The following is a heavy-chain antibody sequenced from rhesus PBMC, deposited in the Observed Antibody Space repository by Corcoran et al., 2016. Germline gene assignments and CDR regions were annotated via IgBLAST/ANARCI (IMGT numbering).Heavy chain of an antibody. Sequence: QVQLQESGPAVVRPSETLSLTCAVSGGSISSTNLWSWIRQPPGKGLEGIGRIYGSGGVPAYNPSLKSRVTISIDTSKNECSLKLTSVTAADTAVYYCARVTVGIIDVDYWGQGVLATVSA. CDR3: ARVTVGIIDVDY. CDR1: GGSISSTNL. V-gene: IGHV4-93*02. CDR2: IYGSGGVP. D-gene: IGHD5-24*01. J-gene: IGHJ4*01.